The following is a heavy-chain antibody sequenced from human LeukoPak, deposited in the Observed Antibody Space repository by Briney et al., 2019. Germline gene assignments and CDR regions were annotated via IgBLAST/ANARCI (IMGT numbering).Heavy chain of an antibody. CDR3: ARDVVGATYFD. Sequence: GGSLRLSCAASGFTVSSNYMTWVRQAPGKGLEWVSIIYSGGSSSYADSVKGRFTISRDNSKNTLYLQMNSLRAEDTAVYYCARDVVGATYFDWGQGTLVTVSS. V-gene: IGHV3-53*01. J-gene: IGHJ4*02. CDR2: IYSGGSS. CDR1: GFTVSSNY. D-gene: IGHD1-26*01.